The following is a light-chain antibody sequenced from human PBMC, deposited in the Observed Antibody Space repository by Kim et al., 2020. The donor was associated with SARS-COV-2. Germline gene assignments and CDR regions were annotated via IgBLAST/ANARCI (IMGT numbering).Light chain of an antibody. V-gene: IGKV2-28*01. Sequence: EIVMTQSPLSLPVTPGEPASISCRSSQSLLHSNGYNYVDWYLQKPGQSPQLLIYLGSNRASGVPDRFSASGSGTDFTLKISRVEAEDGGVYYCMQHLRTQWTFGQGTKVDIK. CDR1: QSLLHSNGYNY. CDR2: LGS. J-gene: IGKJ1*01. CDR3: MQHLRTQWT.